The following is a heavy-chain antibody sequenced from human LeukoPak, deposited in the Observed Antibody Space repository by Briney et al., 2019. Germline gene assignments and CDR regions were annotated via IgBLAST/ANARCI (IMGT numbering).Heavy chain of an antibody. D-gene: IGHD6-19*01. J-gene: IGHJ5*02. Sequence: GSLRLSCAASGFTLRNFAMAWVRQAPGKGLEWGAALDGGSDNTHYADSVRGRFTISRDSSKNTVYLQMNNMRVDDTAVYYCARVAGWYWFDPWGQGTLVTVSS. CDR1: GFTLRNFA. CDR2: LDGGSDNT. V-gene: IGHV3-23*01. CDR3: ARVAGWYWFDP.